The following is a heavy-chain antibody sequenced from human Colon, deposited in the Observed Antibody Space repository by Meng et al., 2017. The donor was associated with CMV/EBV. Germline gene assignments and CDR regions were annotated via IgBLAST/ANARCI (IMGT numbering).Heavy chain of an antibody. V-gene: IGHV4-39*07. CDR2: VQYSGST. CDR3: ARDPFNCGRSSCYKGASNWFDP. Sequence: SETLSLTCTVSGASISSTNYYWGWIRQPPGTGLEWIARVQYSGSTYYNASLKSRVTISVDTSKNQFSLKLTSVTAADTAVYSCARDPFNCGRSSCYKGASNWFDPWGRGTQVTVSS. D-gene: IGHD2-2*02. CDR1: GASISSTNYY. J-gene: IGHJ5*02.